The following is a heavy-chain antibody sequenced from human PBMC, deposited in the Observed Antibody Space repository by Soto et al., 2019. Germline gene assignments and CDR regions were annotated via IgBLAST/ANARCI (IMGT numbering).Heavy chain of an antibody. D-gene: IGHD2-15*01. V-gene: IGHV3-30-3*01. J-gene: IGHJ3*02. CDR3: AREAGIVADAFDI. CDR2: ISYDGSNK. Sequence: GGSLRLSCAASGFTFSSYAMHWVRQAPGKGLEWVAVISYDGSNKYYADSVKGRFTISRDNSKNTLYLQMNSLRAEDTAVYYCAREAGIVADAFDIWGQGTMVTVSS. CDR1: GFTFSSYA.